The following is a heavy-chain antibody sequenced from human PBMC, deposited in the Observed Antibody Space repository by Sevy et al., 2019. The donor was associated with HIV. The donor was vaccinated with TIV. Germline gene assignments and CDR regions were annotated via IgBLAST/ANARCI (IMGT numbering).Heavy chain of an antibody. CDR3: ARRNDFDI. CDR2: VYNTGGT. Sequence: TLSLTCTVSGGSINSDHWNWIRQPPGKGLEWIGYVYNTGGTNYNPSLKNRVTISVDRTKNQFSLKLTSVTAADTAVYYCARRNDFDIWGHGTMVTVSS. V-gene: IGHV4-59*08. CDR1: GGSINSDH. J-gene: IGHJ3*02.